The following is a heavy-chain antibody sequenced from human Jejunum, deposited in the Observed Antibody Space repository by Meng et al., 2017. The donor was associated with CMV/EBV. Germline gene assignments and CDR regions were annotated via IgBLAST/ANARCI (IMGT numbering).Heavy chain of an antibody. J-gene: IGHJ4*02. Sequence: MDSGYSFTPFAVTGVRQARGRGLEWMGWISTDNGKTNYAPSLQGRVTMTTDTSTSTAYLELRGLRSDDTALYFCARGLIAALFDYWGQGTLVTVSS. CDR3: ARGLIAALFDY. CDR2: ISTDNGKT. D-gene: IGHD6-25*01. CDR1: GYSFTPFA. V-gene: IGHV1-18*01.